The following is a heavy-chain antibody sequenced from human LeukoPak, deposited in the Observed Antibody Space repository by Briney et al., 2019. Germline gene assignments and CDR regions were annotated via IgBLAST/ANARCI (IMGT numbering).Heavy chain of an antibody. D-gene: IGHD1-26*01. CDR3: ARVGATSGAFDI. J-gene: IGHJ3*02. Sequence: GRSLRLSCAASGFSFSNYGMHWVRQTPGKGLEWVAVISFDGGNEYYEDSVKGRFTISRDNSRKTLFLQMNSLRVEDTAVYYCARVGATSGAFDIWGQGTMVTVSS. V-gene: IGHV3-30*03. CDR2: ISFDGGNE. CDR1: GFSFSNYG.